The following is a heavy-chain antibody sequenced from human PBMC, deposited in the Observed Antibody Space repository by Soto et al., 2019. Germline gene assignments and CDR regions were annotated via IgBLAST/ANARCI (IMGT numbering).Heavy chain of an antibody. CDR1: GLTFSSYA. J-gene: IGHJ3*02. CDR3: AKASYYDYVWGRYGSWGAFDI. Sequence: GSLRLSCAASGLTFSSYAMSWVRQAPGKGLEWVSVISGSGGNTYYADSVKGRFTISRDNSKNTLYLQMNSLRAEDTAVYYCAKASYYDYVWGRYGSWGAFDIWGQGTMVTVSS. D-gene: IGHD3-16*02. CDR2: ISGSGGNT. V-gene: IGHV3-23*01.